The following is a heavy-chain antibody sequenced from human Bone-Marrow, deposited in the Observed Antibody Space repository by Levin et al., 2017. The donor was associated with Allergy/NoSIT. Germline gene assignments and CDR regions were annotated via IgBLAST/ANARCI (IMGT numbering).Heavy chain of an antibody. CDR3: ANRDMAATGYYFDS. J-gene: IGHJ4*02. CDR2: VSGSGGTT. CDR1: GFTFSSYA. Sequence: GGSLRLSCAASGFTFSSYAMSWVRQAPGKGLEWVSTVSGSGGTTYYADSVKGRFTISRDNSKNTLFLQMITLGAEDTAVYFCANRDMAATGYYFDSWGQGTLVTVSS. V-gene: IGHV3-23*01. D-gene: IGHD5-24*01.